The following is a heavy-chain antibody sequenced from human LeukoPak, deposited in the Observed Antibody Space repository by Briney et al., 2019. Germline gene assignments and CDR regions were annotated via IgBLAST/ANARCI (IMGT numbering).Heavy chain of an antibody. D-gene: IGHD2-15*01. CDR1: GRPISSSSYH. J-gene: IGHJ5*02. V-gene: IGHV4-39*01. CDR3: ARLVVAATLVNWFDR. CDR2: IYYSGSM. Sequence: SETLSLTCTVSGRPISSSSYHWPSIRQPPGKGLEWNGSIYYSGSMYYKPSIKSRVTISVDTSKNQCSMKLSSVTAADTAVYYCARLVVAATLVNWFDRWGQGTLVTVSS.